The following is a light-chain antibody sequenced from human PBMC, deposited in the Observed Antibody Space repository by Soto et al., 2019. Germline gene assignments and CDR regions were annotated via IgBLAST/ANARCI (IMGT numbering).Light chain of an antibody. V-gene: IGKV3-15*01. CDR1: QSVAIN. Sequence: EIVMTQSPAARSVSPGERATFSCRASQSVAINLAWYQQNPGQAPRLLIYGASTRATGIPARFSGSGSGTEFTLTINNLQSEDFAVYYCQQYNNWPPFTFGPGTKVD. J-gene: IGKJ3*01. CDR3: QQYNNWPPFT. CDR2: GAS.